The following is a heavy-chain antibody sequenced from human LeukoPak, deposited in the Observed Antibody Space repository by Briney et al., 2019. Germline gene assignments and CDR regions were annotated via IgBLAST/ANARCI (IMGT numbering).Heavy chain of an antibody. CDR3: ARDQMGVTHY. Sequence: SETLSLTCTVSGGSISSYYWSWIRQPPGKGLEWLGYIYYSGSTNYNPSLKSRVTIPVDTSKNQFSLKLSSVTAADTAVYYCARDQMGVTHYWGQGTLVTVSS. D-gene: IGHD3-10*01. CDR1: GGSISSYY. V-gene: IGHV4-59*01. J-gene: IGHJ4*02. CDR2: IYYSGST.